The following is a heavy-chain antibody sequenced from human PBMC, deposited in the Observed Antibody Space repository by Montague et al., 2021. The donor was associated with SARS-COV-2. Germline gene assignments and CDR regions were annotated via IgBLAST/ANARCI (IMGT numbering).Heavy chain of an antibody. V-gene: IGHV4-4*02. CDR1: GASISSNNW. CDR3: ARMYYDIPTGEGAFDI. D-gene: IGHD3-9*01. Sequence: SETLSLTCAVSGASISSNNWWSWVRRPPGKGLEWIGEIHHSGSPNYNPSLESRVTISVDTSKNQFSLKLSSVTAADTAVYYCARMYYDIPTGEGAFDIWGQGTMVTVSS. J-gene: IGHJ3*02. CDR2: IHHSGSP.